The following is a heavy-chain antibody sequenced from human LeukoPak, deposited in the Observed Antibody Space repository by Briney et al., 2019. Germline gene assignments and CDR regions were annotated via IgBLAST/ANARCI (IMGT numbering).Heavy chain of an antibody. CDR1: GFTFSSYA. CDR3: AKDRIGSGSNDY. CDR2: ISGSGGST. V-gene: IGHV3-23*01. D-gene: IGHD1-26*01. Sequence: GGSLRLSCAASGFTFSSYAMSWVRQAPGKGLEWVSAISGSGGSTYYADSVEGRFTISRDNSKNTLYLQMNSLRAEDTAVYYCAKDRIGSGSNDYWGQGTLVTVSS. J-gene: IGHJ4*02.